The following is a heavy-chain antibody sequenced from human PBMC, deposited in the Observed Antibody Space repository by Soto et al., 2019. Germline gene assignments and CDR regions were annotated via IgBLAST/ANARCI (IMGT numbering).Heavy chain of an antibody. J-gene: IGHJ4*02. CDR3: TRAIAATGPAEY. CDR1: GYTFTSNG. CDR2: IGAYNGDT. D-gene: IGHD6-13*01. Sequence: QIHLVQSGPEVRKPGASVKVSCKPSGYTFTSNGFSWVRQTPGQGLEWMGWIGAYNGDTNYAPKFQGRVTMTTDTSTSTAYMELRSLRSDETAVYFCTRAIAATGPAEYWGQGTLVTVSS. V-gene: IGHV1-18*01.